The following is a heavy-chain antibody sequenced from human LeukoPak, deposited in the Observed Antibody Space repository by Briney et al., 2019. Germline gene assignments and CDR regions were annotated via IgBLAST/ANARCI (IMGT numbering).Heavy chain of an antibody. CDR1: GFTFSSYS. Sequence: GGSLRLSCVASGFTFSSYSMNWVRQAPGKGLEWVSYISSSSSTIYYADSVKGRFTISRDNAKNSLYLQMNSLRAEDTAVYYCSRDPRGYVDYWGQGTLVTVSS. J-gene: IGHJ4*02. D-gene: IGHD2-2*01. V-gene: IGHV3-48*01. CDR2: ISSSSSTI. CDR3: SRDPRGYVDY.